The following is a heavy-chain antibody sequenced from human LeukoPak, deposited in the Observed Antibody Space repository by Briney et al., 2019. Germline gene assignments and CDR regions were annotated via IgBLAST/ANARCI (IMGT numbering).Heavy chain of an antibody. D-gene: IGHD2-2*01. CDR1: GGSFSGYY. J-gene: IGHJ4*02. Sequence: SETLSLTCAVYGGSFSGYYWSWIRQPPGKGLEWIGEINHSGGTNYNPSLKSRVTISVDTSKNQFSLKLSSVTAADTAVYYCARTHCSSTSCYSDDWGQGTLVTVSS. V-gene: IGHV4-34*01. CDR2: INHSGGT. CDR3: ARTHCSSTSCYSDD.